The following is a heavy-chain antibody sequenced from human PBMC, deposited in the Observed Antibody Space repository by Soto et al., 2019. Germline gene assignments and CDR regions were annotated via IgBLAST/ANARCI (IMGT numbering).Heavy chain of an antibody. V-gene: IGHV4-31*03. Sequence: SETLSLTCTVSGGSISSGGYYWSWIRQPPGKGLEWIGYIYYSGSTHYTPSLKSRVIISIDTSRNHFSLKLTSVTAADTAVYYCARASSSSDAFDIWGQGTMVTVSS. CDR1: GGSISSGGYY. CDR3: ARASSSSDAFDI. CDR2: IYYSGST. D-gene: IGHD6-6*01. J-gene: IGHJ3*02.